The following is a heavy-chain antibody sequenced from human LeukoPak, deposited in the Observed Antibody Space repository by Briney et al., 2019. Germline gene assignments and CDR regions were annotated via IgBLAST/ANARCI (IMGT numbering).Heavy chain of an antibody. V-gene: IGHV1-69*04. CDR2: IIPNLGIT. Sequence: ASVKVSRKASGGTFSSYAVSWGGRAPRHGLEWMGRIIPNLGITNYAQKFQGRVTTTAVNSTSTAYMELSSLRSDETAVYYCARLRWFGESSNWFDPWGQGTLVTVSS. CDR1: GGTFSSYA. D-gene: IGHD3-10*01. CDR3: ARLRWFGESSNWFDP. J-gene: IGHJ5*02.